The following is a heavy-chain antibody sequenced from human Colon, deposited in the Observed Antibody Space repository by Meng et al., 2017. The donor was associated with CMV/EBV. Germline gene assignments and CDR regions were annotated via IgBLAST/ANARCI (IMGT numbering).Heavy chain of an antibody. CDR2: ISSSSSTI. J-gene: IGHJ5*02. V-gene: IGHV3-48*04. Sequence: GESLKISCAASGFTFSSYSMNWVRQAPGKGLEWVSYISSSSSTIYYADSVKGRFTISRDNAKNSLYLQMNSLRAEDTAVYYCARDTPHNAFDPWGQGALVTVSS. CDR3: ARDTPHNAFDP. D-gene: IGHD2-15*01. CDR1: GFTFSSYS.